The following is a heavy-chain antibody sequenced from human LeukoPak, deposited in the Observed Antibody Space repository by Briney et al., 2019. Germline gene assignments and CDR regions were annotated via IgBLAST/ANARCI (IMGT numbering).Heavy chain of an antibody. CDR1: GFTFSGSA. J-gene: IGHJ4*02. Sequence: GKSLRLSCAASGFTFSGSAMHWVRQASGKGLEWVGRIRSKANSYATAYAASVKGRFTISRDDSKNTAYLQMNSLKTEDTAVYYCTRLSYKGAVTDDYWGQGTLVTVSS. CDR3: TRLSYKGAVTDDY. CDR2: IRSKANSYAT. D-gene: IGHD4-11*01. V-gene: IGHV3-73*01.